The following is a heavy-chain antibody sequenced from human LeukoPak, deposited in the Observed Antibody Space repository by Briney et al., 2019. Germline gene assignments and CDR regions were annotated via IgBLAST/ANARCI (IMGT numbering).Heavy chain of an antibody. CDR2: MCGTAGCT. D-gene: IGHD3-22*01. V-gene: IGHV3-23*01. CDR1: GFTFYMYA. J-gene: IGHJ4*02. Sequence: GGSLRLSCAASGFTFYMYAMSWVRQAPGKGLGWVAIMCGTAGCTFYPDSVKGRFTISRDNSKNILYLQMNSLRAEDMAIYYCAKDRPNCYENSGYCYRRDGDFWGQGTLVTVSS. CDR3: AKDRPNCYENSGYCYRRDGDF.